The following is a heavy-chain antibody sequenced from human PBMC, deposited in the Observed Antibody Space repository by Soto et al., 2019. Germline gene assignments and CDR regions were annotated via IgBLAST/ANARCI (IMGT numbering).Heavy chain of an antibody. CDR1: RGAFGDYW. Sequence: EVQLVESGGGLVQPGGSLRLSCEASRGAFGDYWMHWVRQAPGKGLVWVSRINRDANDIIYADSVKGRFTASRDNAKNVVFLQLNSLIVEDTAVYYCVRDVPHNGFGSWGQGTLVNVSS. CDR2: INRDANDI. CDR3: VRDVPHNGFGS. J-gene: IGHJ5*01. D-gene: IGHD3-10*02. V-gene: IGHV3-74*01.